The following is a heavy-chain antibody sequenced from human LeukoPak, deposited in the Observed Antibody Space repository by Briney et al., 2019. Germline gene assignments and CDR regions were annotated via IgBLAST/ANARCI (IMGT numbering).Heavy chain of an antibody. CDR1: GFTVSSNY. V-gene: IGHV3-66*01. Sequence: GGSLRLSCAASGFTVSSNYMSWVRQAPGKGLEWVSVIYSGGSTYYADSVKGRFTISRDNSKNTLYLQMNSLRAEDTAVYYCAKDLRRGYSYAQHWGQGTLVTVSS. CDR2: IYSGGST. CDR3: AKDLRRGYSYAQH. J-gene: IGHJ4*02. D-gene: IGHD5-18*01.